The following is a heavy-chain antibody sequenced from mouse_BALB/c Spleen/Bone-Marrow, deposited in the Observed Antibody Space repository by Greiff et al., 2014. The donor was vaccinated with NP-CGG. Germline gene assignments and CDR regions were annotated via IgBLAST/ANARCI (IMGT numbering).Heavy chain of an antibody. J-gene: IGHJ3*01. CDR1: GYSFTGYT. CDR3: ARDYYGSSYGFAY. Sequence: DVHLVESGPELVKPGASMKISCKASGYSFTGYTMNWVKQSHGKSLEWIGLINPYNGGTSYNQKFKGKATLTIDKSSSTAYMELLSLTSEDSAVYYCARDYYGSSYGFAYWGQGTLVTVSA. D-gene: IGHD1-1*01. V-gene: IGHV1-18*01. CDR2: INPYNGGT.